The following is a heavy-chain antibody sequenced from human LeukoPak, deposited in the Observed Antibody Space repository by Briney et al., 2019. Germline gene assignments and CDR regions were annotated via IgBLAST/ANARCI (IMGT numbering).Heavy chain of an antibody. J-gene: IGHJ4*02. V-gene: IGHV3-74*01. CDR1: GFDFRTYW. CDR2: INSDVSNV. CDR3: AKDFTYYSDSSGYTFDY. Sequence: PGGSLRLSCAASGFDFRTYWMHWVRQAPGKGLMWVSRINSDVSNVIYADSVKGRFTISRDNAKNSLDLQMNSLRSEDTALYFCAKDFTYYSDSSGYTFDYWGQGTLVTISS. D-gene: IGHD3-22*01.